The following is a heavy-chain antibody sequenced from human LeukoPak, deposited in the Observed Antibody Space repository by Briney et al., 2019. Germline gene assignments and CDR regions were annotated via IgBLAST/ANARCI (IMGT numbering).Heavy chain of an antibody. Sequence: PVASVKVSCKASGGNFRNYGFHWVRQAPGQGLEWMGGMLPIFGTANYAQKFQGRVTITADESSNTASLDLSSLTSEDTAVYYCATDPNPYSSTSGYFDFWGQGTLVTVSS. D-gene: IGHD6-13*01. CDR2: MLPIFGTA. J-gene: IGHJ4*02. V-gene: IGHV1-69*13. CDR3: ATDPNPYSSTSGYFDF. CDR1: GGNFRNYG.